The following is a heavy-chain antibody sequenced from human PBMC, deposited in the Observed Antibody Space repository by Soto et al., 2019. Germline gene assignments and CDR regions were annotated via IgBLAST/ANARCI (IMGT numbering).Heavy chain of an antibody. CDR1: GGSVFTHRAT. CDR3: ARLIGNSWLDS. V-gene: IGHV6-1*01. D-gene: IGHD2-8*01. J-gene: IGHJ5*01. Sequence: HTLSLTCAVSGGSVFTHRATWYWIRQSPSRGLEWLGRTYYRSNWYTDYAVSVKGRITISPATSNNQLSLQLNSVTPDDTAVYYCARLIGNSWLDSWGQGTLVTVSS. CDR2: TYYRSNWYT.